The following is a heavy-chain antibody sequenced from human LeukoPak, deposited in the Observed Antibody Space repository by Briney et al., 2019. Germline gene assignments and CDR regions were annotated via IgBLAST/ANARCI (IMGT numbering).Heavy chain of an antibody. CDR2: IYSGGST. D-gene: IGHD3-16*01. CDR3: ARVYDYVWGSLEGGAFDI. Sequence: GGSLRLSCAASGFTVSSNYMSWVRQAPGKGLEWVSVIYSGGSTYYADSVKGRFTISRDNSKNTLYLQMNSLRAEDTAVYYCARVYDYVWGSLEGGAFDIWGQGTMVTVSS. CDR1: GFTVSSNY. J-gene: IGHJ3*02. V-gene: IGHV3-53*01.